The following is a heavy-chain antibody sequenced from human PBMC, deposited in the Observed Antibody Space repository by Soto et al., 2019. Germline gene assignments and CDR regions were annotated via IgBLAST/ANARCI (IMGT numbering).Heavy chain of an antibody. Sequence: SETLSLTCAVYGGSFSGYYWSWIRQPPGKGLEWIGEINHSGSTNYNPSLKSRVTISVDTSKNQFSLKLSSVTAADTAVYYCARGGYCSSTSCSRSAYYYYMDVWGKGTTVTVSS. CDR3: ARGGYCSSTSCSRSAYYYYMDV. D-gene: IGHD2-2*01. CDR2: INHSGST. V-gene: IGHV4-34*01. CDR1: GGSFSGYY. J-gene: IGHJ6*03.